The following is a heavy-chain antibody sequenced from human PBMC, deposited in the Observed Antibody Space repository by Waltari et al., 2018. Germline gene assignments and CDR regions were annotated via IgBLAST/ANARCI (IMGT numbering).Heavy chain of an antibody. CDR1: GGSIGGFY. V-gene: IGHV4-59*01. CDR3: ARGGGGDWEWFDP. J-gene: IGHJ5*02. Sequence: VQLQESGPSLLKPSGPLSIVGTVSGGSIGGFYWSWVRQPPGKGLDWIGYIYYTGSTNFNPSLKSRVTMSVDTSKNQFSLKLSSVTAADTACYYCARGGGGDWEWFDPWGQGTLVTVSS. CDR2: IYYTGST. D-gene: IGHD2-21*02.